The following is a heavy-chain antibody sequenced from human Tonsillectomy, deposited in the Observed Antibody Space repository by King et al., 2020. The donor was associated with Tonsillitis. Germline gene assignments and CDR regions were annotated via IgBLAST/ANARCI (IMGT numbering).Heavy chain of an antibody. D-gene: IGHD2-15*01. Sequence: VQLVESGGGLVQPGRSLRLSCRGSGFTFGQYAMSWFRQAPGKGLEWIGFIRGKDYGRTTEYAASVKGRFTISRDDSKSIAYLQMKSLKTEDTAMYYCSRDARYWWHPFDFWGQGTRVTVSS. CDR3: SRDARYWWHPFDF. CDR2: IRGKDYGRTT. CDR1: GFTFGQYA. J-gene: IGHJ4*02. V-gene: IGHV3-49*03.